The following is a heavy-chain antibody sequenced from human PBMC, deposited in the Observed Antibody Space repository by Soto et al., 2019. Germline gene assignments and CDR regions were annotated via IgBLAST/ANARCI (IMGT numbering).Heavy chain of an antibody. CDR3: ARASFDCSSTSCYFDY. CDR2: IYYSGST. CDR1: GGSISSYY. V-gene: IGHV4-59*01. D-gene: IGHD2-2*01. J-gene: IGHJ4*02. Sequence: SETLSLTCTVSGGSISSYYWSWIRQPPGKGLEWIGYIYYSGSTNYNPSLKSRVTISVDTSKNQFSLKLSSVTAADTAVYYCARASFDCSSTSCYFDYWGQGTLVTVSS.